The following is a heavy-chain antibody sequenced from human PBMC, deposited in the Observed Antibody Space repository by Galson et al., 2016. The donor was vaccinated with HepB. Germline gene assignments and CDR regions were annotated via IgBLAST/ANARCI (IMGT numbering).Heavy chain of an antibody. Sequence: SLRLSCAGSGFTFSSYVMHWVRQAPGKGLEWVAVMSYDGSKKYYADPVMGRFTISRENSKNTLFLQMDSLRAEDSAVYFCARDSFPRNYGYEHRPGPFRYYGMDVWGQGTTVTVTS. CDR2: MSYDGSKK. CDR1: GFTFSSYV. D-gene: IGHD3-16*01. V-gene: IGHV3-30-3*01. J-gene: IGHJ6*02. CDR3: ARDSFPRNYGYEHRPGPFRYYGMDV.